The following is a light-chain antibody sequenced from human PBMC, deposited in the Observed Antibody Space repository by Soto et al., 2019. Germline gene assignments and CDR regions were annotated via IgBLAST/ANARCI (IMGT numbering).Light chain of an antibody. J-gene: IGKJ1*01. V-gene: IGKV1-39*01. CDR3: EQSYSTPRT. Sequence: DIQMTQSPSSLSASVGDRVTITCRASQSLSSYLNWYQQKPGKAPKLLIYAASSLQRGVPSRFSGSGSGTDFTLTISSLQTEDFATYYCEQSYSTPRTFGQGTKVEIK. CDR2: AAS. CDR1: QSLSSY.